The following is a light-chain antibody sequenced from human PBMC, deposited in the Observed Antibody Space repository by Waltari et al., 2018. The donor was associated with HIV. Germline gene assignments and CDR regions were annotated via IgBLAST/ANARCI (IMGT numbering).Light chain of an antibody. CDR1: QNLFYSSNNKNY. CDR3: QQYYSTPPT. Sequence: DIVMTQSPDSLAVSLGGRTTINCKSRQNLFYSSNNKNYLAWYQHKPGQPPKLLFCWASTRESGVPDRFSGSGSGTNFTLTISSLQADDVAVYFCQQYYSTPPTFGQGTKLEI. CDR2: WAS. J-gene: IGKJ2*01. V-gene: IGKV4-1*01.